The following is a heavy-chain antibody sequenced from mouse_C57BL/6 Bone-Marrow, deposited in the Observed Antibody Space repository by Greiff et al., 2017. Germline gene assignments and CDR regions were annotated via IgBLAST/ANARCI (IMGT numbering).Heavy chain of an antibody. Sequence: VQLQQSGPVLVKPGASVKMSCKASGYTFTDYYMNWVKQSHGKSLEWIGVINPYNGGTSYNQTFKGKATLTVDKSSSTAYMELNSLTSEDSAVYYCARGIYYYGSSFAFYAMDYWGQGTSVTVSS. J-gene: IGHJ4*01. V-gene: IGHV1-19*01. CDR2: INPYNGGT. CDR3: ARGIYYYGSSFAFYAMDY. CDR1: GYTFTDYY. D-gene: IGHD1-1*01.